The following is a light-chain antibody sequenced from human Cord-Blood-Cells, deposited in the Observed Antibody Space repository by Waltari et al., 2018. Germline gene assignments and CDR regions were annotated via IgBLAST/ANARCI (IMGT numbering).Light chain of an antibody. V-gene: IGKV1-39*01. CDR3: QQSYSTPLT. CDR1: QSISSY. J-gene: IGKJ4*01. Sequence: DIQMTQSPSSLSASVGERVTITCRASQSISSYLNWYQQKPGKAPKLLIYAASSLQSGVPSRFSGSGSGTDFTRTISSLQPEDFATYYCQQSYSTPLTFGGGTKVEIK. CDR2: AAS.